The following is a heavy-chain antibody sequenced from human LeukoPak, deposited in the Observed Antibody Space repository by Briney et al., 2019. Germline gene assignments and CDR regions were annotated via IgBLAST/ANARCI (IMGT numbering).Heavy chain of an antibody. V-gene: IGHV3-48*03. CDR2: ISSSGSTI. D-gene: IGHD5-24*01. J-gene: IGHJ3*02. CDR3: ARLMATIGWQAFDI. Sequence: PGGSLRLSCAASGFTFSSYEMNWVRQAPGKGLEWVSYISSSGSTIYYADSVKGRFTISRDNAKNSLYLQMNSLRAEDTAVYYCARLMATIGWQAFDIWGQGTMVTVSS. CDR1: GFTFSSYE.